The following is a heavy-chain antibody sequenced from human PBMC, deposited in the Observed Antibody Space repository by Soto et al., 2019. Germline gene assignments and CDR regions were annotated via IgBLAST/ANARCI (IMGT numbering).Heavy chain of an antibody. D-gene: IGHD6-19*01. CDR2: ISSSSSYI. CDR3: AREGDGSGWYGRGDAFDI. Sequence: EVQLVESGGGLVKPGGSLRLSCAASGFTFSSYSMNWVRQAPGKGLEWVSSISSSSSYIYYADSVKGRFTISRDNAKNSLYLQMNSLRAEDTAVYYCAREGDGSGWYGRGDAFDIWGQGTMVTVSS. V-gene: IGHV3-21*01. J-gene: IGHJ3*02. CDR1: GFTFSSYS.